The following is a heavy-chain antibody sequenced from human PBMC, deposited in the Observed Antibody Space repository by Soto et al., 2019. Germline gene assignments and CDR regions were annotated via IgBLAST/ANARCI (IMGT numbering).Heavy chain of an antibody. V-gene: IGHV3-74*01. D-gene: IGHD3-10*01. J-gene: IGHJ6*01. Sequence: PWGSLRLSCAGTGFTFSSYWIHWFRQAPGKGLEWVSRINSDGRTTNYADSVKGRFTISRDNAKNTLYLQMNSLRAEDTALYYCAKGSGSGRYYYYYYGMDVWGQGPTVNVCS. CDR1: GFTFSSYW. CDR2: INSDGRTT. CDR3: AKGSGSGRYYYYYYGMDV.